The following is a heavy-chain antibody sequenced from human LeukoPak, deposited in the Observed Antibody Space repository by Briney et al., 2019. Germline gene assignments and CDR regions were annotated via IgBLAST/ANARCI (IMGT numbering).Heavy chain of an antibody. Sequence: PGGSLRLTCAASGFTFSSYWMTWVRQAPGKGLEWVANINQNGSAKYYVDSVKGRFTISRDNARNSLYLQMNSLRAEDRAVYYCARGCGGDDDFWGQGTLVTVSS. CDR1: GFTFSSYW. D-gene: IGHD2-21*01. V-gene: IGHV3-7*01. CDR2: INQNGSAK. J-gene: IGHJ4*02. CDR3: ARGCGGDDDF.